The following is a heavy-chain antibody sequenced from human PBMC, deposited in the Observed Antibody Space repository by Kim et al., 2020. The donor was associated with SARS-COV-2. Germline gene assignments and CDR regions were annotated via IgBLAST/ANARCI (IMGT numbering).Heavy chain of an antibody. Sequence: KYYAESGEGRFTISRDNSKNTLYLQMNSLRAEDTAVYYCARDTRDYYGMDVWGQGTTVTVSS. V-gene: IGHV3-33*01. CDR2: K. J-gene: IGHJ6*02. CDR3: ARDTRDYYGMDV.